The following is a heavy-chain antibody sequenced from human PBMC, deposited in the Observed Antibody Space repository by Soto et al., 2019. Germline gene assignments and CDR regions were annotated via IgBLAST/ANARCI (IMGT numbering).Heavy chain of an antibody. CDR2: IIPIFGTA. J-gene: IGHJ6*02. D-gene: IGHD3-10*01. CDR1: GGTFSSYA. CDR3: AASFGELSTISYYGMDV. Sequence: QVQLVQSGAEVKKPGSLVKVSCKASGGTFSSYAISWVRQAPGQGLEWMGGIIPIFGTANYAQKFQGRVTITADESTSTAYMELSSLRSEDTAVYYCAASFGELSTISYYGMDVWGQGTTVTVSS. V-gene: IGHV1-69*01.